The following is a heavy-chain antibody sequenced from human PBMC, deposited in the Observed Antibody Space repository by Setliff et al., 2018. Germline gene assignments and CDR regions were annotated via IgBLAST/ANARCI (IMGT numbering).Heavy chain of an antibody. V-gene: IGHV4-38-2*01. CDR2: ISHSGYT. D-gene: IGHD3-3*01. CDR1: GYSIGSGYY. Sequence: SETLSLTCGVTGYSIGSGYYWGWIRLSPGKGLEWIGDISHSGYTYYNPSLSSRVVISVDTSKNLVSLKLSSVTAADTAVYYCARTYNFWSGQDFDYWGQGTLVTVSS. J-gene: IGHJ4*02. CDR3: ARTYNFWSGQDFDY.